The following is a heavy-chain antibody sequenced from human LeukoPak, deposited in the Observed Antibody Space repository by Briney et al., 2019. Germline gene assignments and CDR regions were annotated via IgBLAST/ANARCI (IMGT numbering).Heavy chain of an antibody. V-gene: IGHV3-21*01. J-gene: IGHJ6*03. Sequence: GGSLRLSCAGSGFTLSRYSMNWFRQAPGKGLERVSSISSRSTNIFYADSVKGRFTISRDNAKNSLYLQMNSLGAEDTAVYYCARDAQWLVPEGYFYYMDVWGKGTTVTVSS. CDR2: ISSRSTNI. CDR1: GFTLSRYS. D-gene: IGHD6-19*01. CDR3: ARDAQWLVPEGYFYYMDV.